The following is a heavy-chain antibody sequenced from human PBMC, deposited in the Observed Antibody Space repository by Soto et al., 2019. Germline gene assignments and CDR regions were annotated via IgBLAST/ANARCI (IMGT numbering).Heavy chain of an antibody. Sequence: SVKVSCKASGGTFSSYAISWVRQAPGQGLEWMGGIIPIFGTANYAQKFQGRVTITADESTSTAYMELSSLRSEDTAVYYCARDRMDKIYYYYGMDVWGQGTTVTVSS. V-gene: IGHV1-69*13. CDR2: IIPIFGTA. J-gene: IGHJ6*02. CDR3: ARDRMDKIYYYYGMDV. D-gene: IGHD2-2*03. CDR1: GGTFSSYA.